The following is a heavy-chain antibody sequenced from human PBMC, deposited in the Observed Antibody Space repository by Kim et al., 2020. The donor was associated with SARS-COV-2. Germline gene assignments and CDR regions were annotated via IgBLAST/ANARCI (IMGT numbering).Heavy chain of an antibody. CDR3: ARGKIAVAGPHYYYYGMDV. CDR1: GYTFTSYD. V-gene: IGHV1-8*01. Sequence: ASVKVSCKASGYTFTSYDINWVRQATGQGLEWMGWMNPNSGNTGYAQKFQGRVTMTRNTSISTAYMELSSLRSEDTAVYYCARGKIAVAGPHYYYYGMDVWGQGTTVTVSS. CDR2: MNPNSGNT. D-gene: IGHD6-19*01. J-gene: IGHJ6*02.